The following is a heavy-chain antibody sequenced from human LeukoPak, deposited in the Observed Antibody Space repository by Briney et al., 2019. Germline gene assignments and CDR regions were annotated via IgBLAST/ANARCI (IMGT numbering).Heavy chain of an antibody. CDR2: IYYSGST. J-gene: IGHJ4*02. CDR1: GGSISSYY. Sequence: PSETLSLTCTVSGGSISSYYWSWIRQPPGKGLEWIGYIYYSGSTNYNPSLKSRVTISVDTSKNQFSLKLSSVTAADTAVYYCARSGITAFDYFDYWGQGTLVTVSS. CDR3: ARSGITAFDYFDY. D-gene: IGHD3-10*02. V-gene: IGHV4-59*08.